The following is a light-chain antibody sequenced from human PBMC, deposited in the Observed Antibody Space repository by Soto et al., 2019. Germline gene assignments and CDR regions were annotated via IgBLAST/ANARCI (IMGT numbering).Light chain of an antibody. J-gene: IGLJ1*01. CDR3: NSYASSGTLV. V-gene: IGLV2-14*01. Sequence: QSALTQPASVSGSPGQSITLSCTGTSSDVGGYNYVSWYQQHPGKAPKLMIYEVSNRPSGVSNRFSGSKSGNTASLTISGLQAEAEADYYCNSYASSGTLVFGTGTKVTV. CDR2: EVS. CDR1: SSDVGGYNY.